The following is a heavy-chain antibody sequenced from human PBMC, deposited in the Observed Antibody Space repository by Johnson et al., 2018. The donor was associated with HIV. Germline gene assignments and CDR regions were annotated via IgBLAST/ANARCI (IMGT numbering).Heavy chain of an antibody. D-gene: IGHD6-6*01. V-gene: IGHV3-30*04. Sequence: QVQLVESGGGVVQPGRSLRLSCAASGFTFSSYAMHWVRQAPGKGLEWVAVISYDGSNKYYADSVKGRFTISRDNSKNTLYLQMNSLRAEDTAVYYCARDRCIAARPFRYAFEICGQGTMVTVSS. J-gene: IGHJ3*02. CDR2: ISYDGSNK. CDR1: GFTFSSYA. CDR3: ARDRCIAARPFRYAFEI.